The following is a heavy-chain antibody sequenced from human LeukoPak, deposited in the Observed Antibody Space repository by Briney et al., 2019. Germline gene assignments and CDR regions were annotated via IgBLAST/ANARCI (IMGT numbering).Heavy chain of an antibody. Sequence: PGGSLRLSCAASGFTFSSYAMHWVRQAPGKGLEYVSAISSNGGSTYYANSVKGRFTISRDNSKNTLYLQMGSLRAEDMAVYYCARVVRTTQDYYYYYYMDVWGKGTTVTVSS. V-gene: IGHV3-64*01. J-gene: IGHJ6*03. CDR1: GFTFSSYA. CDR2: ISSNGGST. CDR3: ARVVRTTQDYYYYYYMDV. D-gene: IGHD1-1*01.